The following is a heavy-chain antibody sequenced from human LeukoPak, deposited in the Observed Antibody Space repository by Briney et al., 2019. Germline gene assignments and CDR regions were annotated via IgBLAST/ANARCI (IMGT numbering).Heavy chain of an antibody. J-gene: IGHJ4*02. CDR2: VSGSGGST. D-gene: IGHD3-22*01. CDR3: AKEVIGDYYDSSGYPDY. CDR1: GFTFSSYA. Sequence: GGSLRLSCAASGFTFSSYAMSWVRQAPGKGLEWVSAVSGSGGSTYYADSVKGRFTISRDNSKNTLYLQMYSLRAEDTAVYYCAKEVIGDYYDSSGYPDYWGQGTLVTVSS. V-gene: IGHV3-23*01.